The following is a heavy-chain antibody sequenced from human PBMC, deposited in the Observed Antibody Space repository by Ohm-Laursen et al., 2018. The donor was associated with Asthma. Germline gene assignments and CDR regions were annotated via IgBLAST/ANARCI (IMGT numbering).Heavy chain of an antibody. V-gene: IGHV3-30*03. CDR1: GFTFSSYG. Sequence: SLRLSCAASGFTFSSYGMHWVRQAPGKGLEWVAVISYDGSNKYYADSVKGRFTISRDNSKNTLYLQMNSLRAEDTAVYYCTRDRIVVVTAILDYWGQGTLVTVSS. J-gene: IGHJ4*02. CDR3: TRDRIVVVTAILDY. D-gene: IGHD2-21*02. CDR2: ISYDGSNK.